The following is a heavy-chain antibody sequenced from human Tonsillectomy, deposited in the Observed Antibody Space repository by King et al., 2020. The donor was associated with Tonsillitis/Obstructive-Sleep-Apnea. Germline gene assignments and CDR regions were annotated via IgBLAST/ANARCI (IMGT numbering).Heavy chain of an antibody. J-gene: IGHJ4*02. CDR2: INPNSGDT. D-gene: IGHD5-18*01. CDR1: GYTFTGYY. V-gene: IGHV1-2*02. CDR3: ARDLRGYSYGADSYFFDY. Sequence: VQLVESGAEVKKPGASVKVSCKASGYTFTGYYMHWVRQAPGQGLEWMGWINPNSGDTNYAQKFQGRVTMTRDTSISTAYMEVSRLRSEDTAVYYCARDLRGYSYGADSYFFDYWGQGTLVTVSS.